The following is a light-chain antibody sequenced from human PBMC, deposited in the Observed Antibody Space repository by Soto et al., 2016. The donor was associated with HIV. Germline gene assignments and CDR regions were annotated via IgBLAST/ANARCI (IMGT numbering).Light chain of an antibody. CDR1: QTIRKY. CDR3: QQSYTTPLT. Sequence: DIQMTQSPSSPSASVGDRVIITCRASQTIRKYLNWYQQKPGKAPVLLISTTSSLQSGVASRFSGSGSGAEFTLTISNLQPEDFATYYCQQSYTTPLTFGGGTKVEIK. V-gene: IGKV1-39*01. J-gene: IGKJ4*01. CDR2: TTS.